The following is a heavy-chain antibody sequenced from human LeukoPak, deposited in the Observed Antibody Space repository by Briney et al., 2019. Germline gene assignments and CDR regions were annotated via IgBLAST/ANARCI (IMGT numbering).Heavy chain of an antibody. CDR3: AGGQGWHFDL. Sequence: GGSLRLSCAASGFTFSSYGMHWVRQAPGKGLEWVAFIRYDGSXXYXADSVKGRFTISRDNSKNTLYLQMNSLRADDTAVYYCAGGQGWHFDLWGLGTLITVSS. CDR2: IRYDGSXX. J-gene: IGHJ2*01. V-gene: IGHV3-30*02. CDR1: GFTFSSYG. D-gene: IGHD2-15*01.